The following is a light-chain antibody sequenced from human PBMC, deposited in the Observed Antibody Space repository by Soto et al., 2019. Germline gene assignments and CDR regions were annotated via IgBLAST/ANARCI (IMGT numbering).Light chain of an antibody. CDR2: QVS. CDR3: MQGTHWPLT. CDR1: QGLVCSDGNTY. Sequence: DVVMTQSPLSLPVTLGQPASISCRSSQGLVCSDGNTYLNWFHQRPGQSPRRLIYQVSNRDSGVPDRFSGSGSGTDFTLKISRVEAEDVGVYYCMQGTHWPLTFGGGTKVEIK. J-gene: IGKJ4*01. V-gene: IGKV2-30*01.